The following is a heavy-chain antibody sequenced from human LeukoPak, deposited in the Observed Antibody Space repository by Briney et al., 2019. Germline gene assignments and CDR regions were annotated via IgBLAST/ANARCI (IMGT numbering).Heavy chain of an antibody. CDR3: AREVTMIVGTDAFDI. V-gene: IGHV3-74*01. CDR2: INSDGSST. J-gene: IGHJ3*02. CDR1: GFTFSSYW. D-gene: IGHD3-22*01. Sequence: GGSLRLSCAASGFTFSSYWMHWVRHAPGKGLVWVLRINSDGSSTSYADSVKGRFTISRDNAKNTLYLQMNSLRAEDTAVYYCAREVTMIVGTDAFDIWGQGTMVTVSS.